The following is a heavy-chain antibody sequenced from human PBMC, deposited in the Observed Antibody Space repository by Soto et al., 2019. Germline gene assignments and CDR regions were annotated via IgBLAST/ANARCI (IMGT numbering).Heavy chain of an antibody. D-gene: IGHD3-10*01. J-gene: IGHJ4*02. CDR3: AKDRGAFWGFTN. Sequence: EVQLLGSGGGLVHPGGSLRLSCAASGFTFNHYAMSWVRQAPGKGLEWVSAISGSGDKTYHADSLKGRLAISRDNSKNTLFLQLNHLSADATAVYYCAKDRGAFWGFTNWGLGTLVTVSS. V-gene: IGHV3-23*01. CDR2: ISGSGDKT. CDR1: GFTFNHYA.